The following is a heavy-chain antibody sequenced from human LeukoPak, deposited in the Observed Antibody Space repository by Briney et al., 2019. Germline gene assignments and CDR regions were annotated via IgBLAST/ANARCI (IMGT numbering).Heavy chain of an antibody. V-gene: IGHV4-31*03. CDR2: IHYSGST. D-gene: IGHD6-13*01. CDR3: ARDGIAATGSPFDY. Sequence: PSETLSLTCTVSGGSISSGYYYWNWIRQHPGKGLEWIGFIHYSGSTYYNPSLRSRVTISIDTSKNQFSLNLSSVNAADTAVYYCARDGIAATGSPFDYWGQGALVTVSS. CDR1: GGSISSGYYY. J-gene: IGHJ4*02.